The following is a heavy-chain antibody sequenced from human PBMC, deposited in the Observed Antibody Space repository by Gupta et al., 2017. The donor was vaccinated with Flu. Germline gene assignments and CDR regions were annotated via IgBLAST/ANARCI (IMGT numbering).Heavy chain of an antibody. V-gene: IGHV1-2*02. CDR1: YY. D-gene: IGHD6-19*01. Sequence: YYMHWVRQAPGQGLEWMGWINPNSGDTTYAQRCQGRVTMTRDTSISTAYLDLTTLTSDDTAVYYCARGTAVVGPHRFLLGYWGQGTLVAVSS. CDR3: ARGTAVVGPHRFLLGY. J-gene: IGHJ4*02. CDR2: INPNSGDT.